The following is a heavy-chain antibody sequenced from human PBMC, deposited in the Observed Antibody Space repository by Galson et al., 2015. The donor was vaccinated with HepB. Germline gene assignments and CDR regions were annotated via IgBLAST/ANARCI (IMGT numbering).Heavy chain of an antibody. CDR1: GGSISSGSYY. CDR3: ARSIAAPLNWFDP. J-gene: IGHJ5*02. V-gene: IGHV4-61*02. Sequence: LSLTCTVSGGSISSGSYYWSWIRQPAGKGLEWIRRIYTSGSTNYNPSLKSRVTISVDTFKNQFSLKLSSVTAADTAVYYCARSIAAPLNWFDPWGQGTLVTVSS. CDR2: IYTSGST. D-gene: IGHD6-6*01.